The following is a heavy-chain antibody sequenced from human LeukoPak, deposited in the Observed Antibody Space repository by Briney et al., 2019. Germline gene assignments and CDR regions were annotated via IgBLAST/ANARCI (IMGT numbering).Heavy chain of an antibody. CDR2: INAGNGNT. CDR1: GYTFTNYA. D-gene: IGHD3-10*01. V-gene: IGHV1-3*01. CDR3: ARDSGERGSGSYLIAY. Sequence: ASVKVSCKASGYTFTNYAIHWVRQAPGQRLEWMVWINAGNGNTKYSQEFQDRVTITRDTSASTVYMELSRLRSDDTAVYYCARDSGERGSGSYLIAYWGQGTLVTVSS. J-gene: IGHJ4*02.